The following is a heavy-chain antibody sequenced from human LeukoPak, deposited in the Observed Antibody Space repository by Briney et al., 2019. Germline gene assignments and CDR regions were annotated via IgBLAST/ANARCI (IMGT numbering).Heavy chain of an antibody. CDR2: IKSKTAGGTA. CDR3: TTEPYYPGSGSLDS. J-gene: IGHJ4*02. Sequence: GGSLRLSCAASGLTFTNAWMSWVRQAPGRGLEWIGRIKSKTAGGTADYAAPMKGRFTISRDDSKNTLYLQMNSLKIEDTAVYYCTTEPYYPGSGSLDSRGQGTLVAVSS. CDR1: GLTFTNAW. V-gene: IGHV3-15*01. D-gene: IGHD3-10*01.